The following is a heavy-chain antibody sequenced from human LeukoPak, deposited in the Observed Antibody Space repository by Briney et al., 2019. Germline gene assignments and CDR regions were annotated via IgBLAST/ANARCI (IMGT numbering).Heavy chain of an antibody. V-gene: IGHV1-24*01. CDR3: ATLLGETHFFDY. J-gene: IGHJ4*02. CDR2: FDPEDGET. CDR1: GTYTLTELS. D-gene: IGHD1-26*01. Sequence: ASVKVSCKVSGTYTLTELSMHWVRQAPGKGLEWMGGFDPEDGETIYAQKFKGRVTMTEDTSIHTAYMDLSSLRSEDTAVYYCATLLGETHFFDYWGQGTLVTVSS.